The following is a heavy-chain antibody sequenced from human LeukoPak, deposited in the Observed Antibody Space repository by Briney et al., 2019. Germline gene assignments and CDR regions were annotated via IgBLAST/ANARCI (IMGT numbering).Heavy chain of an antibody. D-gene: IGHD3-10*01. CDR1: GFTFSSYG. CDR2: INSDGSST. CDR3: ARTDMVRTYYYYYYYMDV. V-gene: IGHV3-74*01. J-gene: IGHJ6*03. Sequence: PGGSLRLSCAASGFTFSSYGMSWVRQAPEKGLEWVSRINSDGSSTSYADSVKGRFTISRDNAKNTLYLQMNSLRAEDTAVYYCARTDMVRTYYYYYYYMDVWGKGTTVTVSS.